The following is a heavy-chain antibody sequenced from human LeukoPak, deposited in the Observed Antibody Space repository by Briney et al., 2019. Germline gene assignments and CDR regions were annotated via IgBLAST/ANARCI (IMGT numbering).Heavy chain of an antibody. CDR3: ARHGVGETGGIFDN. V-gene: IGHV4-30-4*08. CDR2: IYYSGST. D-gene: IGHD7-27*01. Sequence: PSETLSLTCTVSGGSISSGDYYWSWIRQPPGKGLEWIGYIYYSGSTYYNPSLKSRATILVDTSKNQFSLKLNSVTAADTAVYYCARHGVGETGGIFDNWGQGALVTVSS. J-gene: IGHJ4*02. CDR1: GGSISSGDYY.